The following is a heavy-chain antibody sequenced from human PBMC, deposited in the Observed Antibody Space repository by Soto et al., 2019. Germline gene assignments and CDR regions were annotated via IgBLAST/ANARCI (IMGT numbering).Heavy chain of an antibody. J-gene: IGHJ4*02. D-gene: IGHD6-13*01. CDR3: AHREAAAGPYDY. CDR1: GFSLSTSLVG. CDR2: IYWDDDK. V-gene: IGHV2-5*02. Sequence: ESGPTLVNPTQTLTLTCTFSGFSLSTSLVGLGWIRQPPVNALYWLALIYWDDDKRYSPSLKSRLTITKDTSKNQVVLTMTNMDPVDTATYYCAHREAAAGPYDYWGQGTLVTVSS.